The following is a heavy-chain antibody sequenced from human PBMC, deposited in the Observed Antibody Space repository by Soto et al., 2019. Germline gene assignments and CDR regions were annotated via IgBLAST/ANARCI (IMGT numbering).Heavy chain of an antibody. CDR1: GGTFSSHA. Sequence: ASVKVSCKASGGTFSSHAISCVRQAPGQGLEWLGGIIPIFGTSNYAQKCHGRVTITADESTSTAYMELSSLRSEDTAVYYCAREQSWDSSGTGDWFDPWGQGTLVTVSS. D-gene: IGHD6-19*01. CDR2: IIPIFGTS. CDR3: AREQSWDSSGTGDWFDP. J-gene: IGHJ5*02. V-gene: IGHV1-69*13.